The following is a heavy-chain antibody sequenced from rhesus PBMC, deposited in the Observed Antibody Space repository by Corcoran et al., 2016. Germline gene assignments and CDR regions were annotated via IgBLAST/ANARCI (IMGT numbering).Heavy chain of an antibody. CDR3: ARSKGVTLFDY. CDR2: IYGSGGGT. D-gene: IGHD4-23*01. Sequence: QVQLQESGPGLVKPSETLSLTCAVSGGSISDDYYWSWIRQPPGKGLEWSGYIYGSGGGTNYNPSLTNRVTISIDTSKNQFSLKLSSVTAADTAVYYCARSKGVTLFDYWGQGVLVTVSS. J-gene: IGHJ4*01. CDR1: GGSISDDYY. V-gene: IGHV4-106*01.